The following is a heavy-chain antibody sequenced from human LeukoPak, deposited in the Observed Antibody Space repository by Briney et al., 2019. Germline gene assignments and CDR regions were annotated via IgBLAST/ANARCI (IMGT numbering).Heavy chain of an antibody. V-gene: IGHV1-3*01. CDR1: GYTFTSYA. Sequence: GASVKVSCKASGYTFTSYAIHWVRQAPGQRLEWMGWISAGNGNTKYSQNFQGRVTFISNTSATTAFMELSSLRSEDAAVYYCARDYYDSSGYYWFDYWGQGTLVTVSS. D-gene: IGHD3-22*01. CDR2: ISAGNGNT. CDR3: ARDYYDSSGYYWFDY. J-gene: IGHJ4*02.